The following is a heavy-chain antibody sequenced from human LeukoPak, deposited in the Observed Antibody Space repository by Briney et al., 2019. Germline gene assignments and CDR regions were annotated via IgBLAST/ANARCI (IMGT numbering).Heavy chain of an antibody. V-gene: IGHV1-46*01. CDR3: ARSPLARDAFDI. CDR2: INPSGGST. J-gene: IGHJ3*02. Sequence: ASVKVSCKASGYTFTSYYMHWVRQAPGQGLEWMGIINPSGGSTSYAQKFQGRVTMTRDTSTSTVYMELSSLGSEDTAVYYCARSPLARDAFDIWGQGTMVTVSS. CDR1: GYTFTSYY.